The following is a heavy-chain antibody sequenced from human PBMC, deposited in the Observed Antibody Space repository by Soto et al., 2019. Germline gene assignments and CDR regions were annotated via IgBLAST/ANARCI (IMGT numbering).Heavy chain of an antibody. V-gene: IGHV4-59*12. CDR2: MYHSGST. CDR3: ARVPDY. D-gene: IGHD2-2*01. J-gene: IGHJ4*02. CDR1: GGSTDSFY. Sequence: SETLSLTCTVSGGSTDSFYWSWVRQPPGKGLEWIGYMYHSGSTYYNPSLKSRVTISIDRSKNQFSLKLSSVTAADTAVYYCARVPDYWGQGILVTVSS.